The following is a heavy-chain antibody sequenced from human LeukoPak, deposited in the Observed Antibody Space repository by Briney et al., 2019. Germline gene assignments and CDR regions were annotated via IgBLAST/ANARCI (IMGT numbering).Heavy chain of an antibody. D-gene: IGHD6-19*01. J-gene: IGHJ4*02. CDR1: GFTFGDYA. CDR2: IRSKIYGGTT. CDR3: TRDQYSSGWYDILFDY. Sequence: GRSLRLSCIASGFTFGDYAMSWFRRAPGKGLEWVDFIRSKIYGGTTEYAASVKGRFTISRDDSKSIAYLQMNSLKTEDTAVYYCTRDQYSSGWYDILFDYWGQGTLVTVSS. V-gene: IGHV3-49*03.